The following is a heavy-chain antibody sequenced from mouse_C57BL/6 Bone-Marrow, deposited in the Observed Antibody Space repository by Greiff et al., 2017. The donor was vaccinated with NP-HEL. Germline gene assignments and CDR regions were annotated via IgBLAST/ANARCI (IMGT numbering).Heavy chain of an antibody. Sequence: VKLMESGPELVKPGASVKISCKASGYAFSSSWMNWVKQRPGKGLEWIGRIYPGDGDTNYNGKFKGKATLTADKSSSTAYMQLSSLTSEDSAVYFCARWEVYFDYWGQGTTLTVSS. CDR3: ARWEVYFDY. D-gene: IGHD4-1*01. CDR1: GYAFSSSW. CDR2: IYPGDGDT. V-gene: IGHV1-82*01. J-gene: IGHJ2*01.